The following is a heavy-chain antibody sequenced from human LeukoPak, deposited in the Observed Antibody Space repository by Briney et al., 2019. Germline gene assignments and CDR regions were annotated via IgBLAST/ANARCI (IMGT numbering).Heavy chain of an antibody. D-gene: IGHD6-13*01. CDR1: GFTSSSHW. J-gene: IGHJ4*02. V-gene: IGHV3-7*05. CDR3: ASRAGYSSSWSAFDY. CDR2: IKQDGSEK. Sequence: GGSLRLSCAASGFTSSSHWMSWVRQAPGKGLEWVANIKQDGSEKYYVDSVKGRFTISRDNAKNSLYLQMDSLRAEDTAVYYCASRAGYSSSWSAFDYWGQGTLVTVSS.